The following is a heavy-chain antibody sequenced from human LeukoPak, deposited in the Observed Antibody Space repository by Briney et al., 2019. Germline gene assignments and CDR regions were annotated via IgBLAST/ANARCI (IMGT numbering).Heavy chain of an antibody. CDR2: ISGSGGST. CDR3: ARVLSGRGSLYDYYYYMDV. V-gene: IGHV3-23*01. D-gene: IGHD3-10*01. Sequence: GGTLRLSCAASGFTFSSYGMSWVRQAPGKGLEWVSAISGSGGSTYYADSVKGRFTISRDNAKNSLYLQMNSLRAEDTAVYYCARVLSGRGSLYDYYYYMDVWGKGTTVTISS. CDR1: GFTFSSYG. J-gene: IGHJ6*03.